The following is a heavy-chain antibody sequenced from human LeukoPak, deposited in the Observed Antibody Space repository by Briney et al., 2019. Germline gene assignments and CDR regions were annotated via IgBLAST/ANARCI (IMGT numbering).Heavy chain of an antibody. CDR2: ISYDGSNK. Sequence: PGRSLRLSCAASGFTFSSYAMHWVRQAPGKGLEWVAVISYDGSNKYYADSVKGRFTISRDNSKNTLYLQMNSLRAEDTAVYYCAKDQLPDYDILTGYPFDYWGQGALVTVSS. CDR3: AKDQLPDYDILTGYPFDY. J-gene: IGHJ4*02. CDR1: GFTFSSYA. V-gene: IGHV3-30-3*01. D-gene: IGHD3-9*01.